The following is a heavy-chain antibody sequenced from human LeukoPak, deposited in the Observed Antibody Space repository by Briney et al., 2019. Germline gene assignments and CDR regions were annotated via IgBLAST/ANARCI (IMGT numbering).Heavy chain of an antibody. D-gene: IGHD2-15*01. CDR2: ISGSGGST. CDR3: ARDIRCSGGSCYTSNWFDP. Sequence: GGSLRLSCAASGFTFSSYAMSWVRQAPGKGLEWVSAISGSGGSTYYADSVKGRFTISRDNSKNTLYLQMNSLRAEDTAVYYCARDIRCSGGSCYTSNWFDPWGQGTLVTVSS. CDR1: GFTFSSYA. J-gene: IGHJ5*02. V-gene: IGHV3-23*01.